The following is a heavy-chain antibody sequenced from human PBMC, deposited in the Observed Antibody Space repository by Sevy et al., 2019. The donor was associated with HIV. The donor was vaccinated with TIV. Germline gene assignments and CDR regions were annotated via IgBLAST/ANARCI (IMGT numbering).Heavy chain of an antibody. V-gene: IGHV4-4*07. CDR1: GGSISSYY. Sequence: SETLSLTCTVSGGSISSYYWSWIRQPAGKGLEWIGRIYTSGSTNYNPSLKSRVTMSVDTSKNQFSLKLSSVTAADTAVYYCARDAWSGYYMGVGYYYYYMDVWGKGTTVTVSS. D-gene: IGHD3-3*01. J-gene: IGHJ6*03. CDR2: IYTSGST. CDR3: ARDAWSGYYMGVGYYYYYMDV.